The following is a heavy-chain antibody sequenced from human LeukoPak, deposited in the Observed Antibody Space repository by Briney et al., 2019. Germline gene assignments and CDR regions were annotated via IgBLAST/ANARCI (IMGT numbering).Heavy chain of an antibody. Sequence: ASVEVSCKTSGYTFTKDGISWVRQAPGQGPEWMGWISVYDGNTNYAQKLQDRLTLTTDTSTDTAHMELRSLRSDDTAVYYCVRARGDRSGYCRYWGQGTLVTVSP. CDR2: ISVYDGNT. CDR1: GYTFTKDG. V-gene: IGHV1-18*01. D-gene: IGHD3-22*01. J-gene: IGHJ4*02. CDR3: VRARGDRSGYCRY.